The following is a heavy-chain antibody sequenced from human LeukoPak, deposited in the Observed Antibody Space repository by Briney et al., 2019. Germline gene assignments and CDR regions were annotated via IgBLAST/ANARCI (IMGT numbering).Heavy chain of an antibody. J-gene: IGHJ5*02. V-gene: IGHV3-66*02. CDR3: ARDSTYYDILTGLSSRGGFDP. Sequence: GGSLRLSCAPSGFTVSSNYMSWVRQAPGKGLEWVSVIYSGGSTYYADSVKGRFTISRDNSKNALYLQMNSLRAEDTAVYYCARDSTYYDILTGLSSRGGFDPWGQGTLVTVSS. D-gene: IGHD3-9*01. CDR2: IYSGGST. CDR1: GFTVSSNY.